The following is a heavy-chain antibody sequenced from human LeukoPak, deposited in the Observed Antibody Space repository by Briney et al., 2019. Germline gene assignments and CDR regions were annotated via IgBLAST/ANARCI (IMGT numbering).Heavy chain of an antibody. Sequence: PPETLSLTCAVSGGSISNYYWAWIRQPAGKGLEWIGRIYSSGITNYNPSLKSRVTMSVDTSKNQVSLKLSSVTAADTAVYYCASEMDSGSLYMDYWGQGTLVSVSS. CDR2: IYSSGIT. J-gene: IGHJ4*02. CDR1: GGSISNYY. CDR3: ASEMDSGSLYMDY. D-gene: IGHD3-10*01. V-gene: IGHV4-4*07.